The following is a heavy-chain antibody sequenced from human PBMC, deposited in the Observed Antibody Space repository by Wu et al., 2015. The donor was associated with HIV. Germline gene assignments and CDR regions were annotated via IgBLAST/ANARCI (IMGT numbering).Heavy chain of an antibody. J-gene: IGHJ4*02. D-gene: IGHD6-13*01. CDR1: GGTLTNYV. CDR3: ASSSSSWYIFDY. Sequence: QVQLVQSGAEVKKPGSSVKVSCKVSGGTLTNYVITWVRQAPGQGLEWMGGITPIFGTPEYAQKFQGRVTMTIDTSTSTVYIDLRSLTSDDTAVYYCASSSSSWYIFDYWGQGTLVTVSS. V-gene: IGHV1-69*05. CDR2: ITPIFGTP.